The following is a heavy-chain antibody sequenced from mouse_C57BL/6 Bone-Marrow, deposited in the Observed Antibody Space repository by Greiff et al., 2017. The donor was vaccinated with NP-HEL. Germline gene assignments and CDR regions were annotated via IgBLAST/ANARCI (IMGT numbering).Heavy chain of an antibody. CDR3: ARDRRYWYFDV. V-gene: IGHV1-85*01. CDR1: GYTFTSYD. Sequence: VQVVESGPELVKPGASVKLSCKASGYTFTSYDINWVKQRPGQGLEWIGWIYPRDGSTKYNEKFKGKATLTVDTSSSTAYMELHSLTSEDSAVYFCARDRRYWYFDVWGTGTTVTVSS. J-gene: IGHJ1*03. CDR2: IYPRDGST.